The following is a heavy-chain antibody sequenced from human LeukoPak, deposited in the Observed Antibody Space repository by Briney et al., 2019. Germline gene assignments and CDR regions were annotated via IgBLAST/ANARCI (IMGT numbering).Heavy chain of an antibody. CDR1: GFTVSSNY. D-gene: IGHD3-10*01. CDR2: LSWDGSNI. V-gene: IGHV3-74*01. Sequence: PGGSLRLSCAASGFTVSSNYMSWVRQAPGKGLEWVPGLSWDGSNIIYADAVRGRFTISRDNDKNSLYLQMDSLRPEDTALYYCLRARNYFGGNDSYYFDYWGQGSLVTVSS. J-gene: IGHJ4*02. CDR3: LRARNYFGGNDSYYFDY.